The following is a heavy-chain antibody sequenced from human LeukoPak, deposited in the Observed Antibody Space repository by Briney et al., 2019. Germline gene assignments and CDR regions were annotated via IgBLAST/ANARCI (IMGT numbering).Heavy chain of an antibody. D-gene: IGHD3-10*01. CDR2: IYYSGNT. J-gene: IGHJ6*02. Sequence: SETLSLTCTVSGGSISSSSYYWGRIRQPPGKGLEWIGSIYYSGNTYYNPSLKGRVTISVDTSKNQFSLKLTSVTAADTAVYYCARAKLLFTGSYYYGMDVWGQGTTVTVSS. CDR1: GGSISSSSYY. V-gene: IGHV4-39*01. CDR3: ARAKLLFTGSYYYGMDV.